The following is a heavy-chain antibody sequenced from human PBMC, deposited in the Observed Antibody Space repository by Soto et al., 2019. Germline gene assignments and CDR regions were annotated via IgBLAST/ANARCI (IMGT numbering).Heavy chain of an antibody. CDR2: IHYSGST. CDR3: ARVSDYGSGSYYFDY. Sequence: SETLSLTCTVSGGSISSYYWTWLRQPPGKGLEWIGNIHYSGSTNYKPSLKSRVTISVDTSKNQFSLKLTSVTTADTAVYYCARVSDYGSGSYYFDYWGQGTLVTVS. CDR1: GGSISSYY. V-gene: IGHV4-59*01. J-gene: IGHJ4*02. D-gene: IGHD3-10*01.